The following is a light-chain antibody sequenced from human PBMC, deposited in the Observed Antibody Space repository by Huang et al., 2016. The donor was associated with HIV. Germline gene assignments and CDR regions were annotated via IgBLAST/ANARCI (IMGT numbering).Light chain of an antibody. CDR2: GAS. Sequence: DIQMTQSPSSLSASVGDRVTITCRATQSVTKYLNWYQQKPGKAPKLLIYGASSLQTGVPSRFSGSGSGTEFTLTISSLQPEDFVTYYCQQSSSPPPTFGPGTKVDIK. CDR1: QSVTKY. J-gene: IGKJ3*01. V-gene: IGKV1-39*01. CDR3: QQSSSPPPT.